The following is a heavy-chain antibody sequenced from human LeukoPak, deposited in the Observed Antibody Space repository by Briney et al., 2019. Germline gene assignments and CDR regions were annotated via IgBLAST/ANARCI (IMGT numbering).Heavy chain of an antibody. Sequence: GASVKVSCKASGYTFSDYYMHWVRQAPGQGLEWMGWINPDSGGTKYAQKFQERVTMTSDTSISTAYMELSRLRSDDTAVYYCARDHLLFRQPPNWFDPWGQGTLVTVSS. CDR2: INPDSGGT. D-gene: IGHD1-14*01. J-gene: IGHJ5*02. CDR3: ARDHLLFRQPPNWFDP. V-gene: IGHV1-2*02. CDR1: GYTFSDYY.